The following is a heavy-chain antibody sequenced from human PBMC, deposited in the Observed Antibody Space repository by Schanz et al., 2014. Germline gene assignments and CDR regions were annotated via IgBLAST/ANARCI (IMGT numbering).Heavy chain of an antibody. CDR3: AKGRGSYGDGFDI. J-gene: IGHJ3*02. D-gene: IGHD1-26*01. CDR2: INPTDGTS. CDR1: GYTFTGYY. Sequence: QVQLVQSGAEVKKPGASVKVSCKASGYTFTGYYMHWVRQAPGQGLEWMGIINPTDGTSTYAQKFQGRVTMTRDTSTSTVYLELSSLRSEDTAVYYCAKGRGSYGDGFDIWGQGTMVTVSS. V-gene: IGHV1-46*01.